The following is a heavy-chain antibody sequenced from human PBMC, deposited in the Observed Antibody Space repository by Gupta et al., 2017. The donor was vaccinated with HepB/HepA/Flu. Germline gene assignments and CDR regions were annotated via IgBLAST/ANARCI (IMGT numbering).Heavy chain of an antibody. CDR2: ISISSSYI. V-gene: IGHV3-21*01. CDR3: ARMSRVGDSYGYARDFDY. J-gene: IGHJ4*02. D-gene: IGHD5-18*01. Sequence: EVQLVESGGGLVKPGGSLRLSCAASGFTFSSYRMNWVRKASGKGLEWVSSISISSSYIYYADSVKGQFTISRDNAKNSLYLQMNSLRAEDTAEYYCARMSRVGDSYGYARDFDYWGQGTLVTVSS. CDR1: GFTFSSYR.